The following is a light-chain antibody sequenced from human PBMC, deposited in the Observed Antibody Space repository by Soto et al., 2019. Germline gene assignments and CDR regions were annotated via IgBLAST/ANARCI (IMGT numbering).Light chain of an antibody. CDR1: QSVSSSS. V-gene: IGKV3-20*01. J-gene: IGKJ1*01. CDR3: QQYGSSPRT. Sequence: EIVLTQSPGTLSLSPGDRATLSCRASQSVSSSSLAWYQQKPGQAPRLLIYGASIRATGIPDRFSGSGSGTDFTLTISRLGPEDFAVYYCQQYGSSPRTFGQGTKVEIK. CDR2: GAS.